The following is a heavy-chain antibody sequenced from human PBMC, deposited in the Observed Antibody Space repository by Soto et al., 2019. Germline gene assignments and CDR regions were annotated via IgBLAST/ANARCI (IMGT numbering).Heavy chain of an antibody. CDR3: ARDRCGYSYEVGDMDV. CDR2: IYYSGST. V-gene: IGHV4-31*03. Sequence: TLSLTCIVSGGSISSGGFYWSWIRQHPGKGLEWIGYIYYSGSTYYYPSLKSRVTISVDTSNNHFSLKLISVTAADTAVYYCARDRCGYSYEVGDMDVWGQGTTVTVSS. D-gene: IGHD5-18*01. CDR1: GGSISSGGFY. J-gene: IGHJ6*02.